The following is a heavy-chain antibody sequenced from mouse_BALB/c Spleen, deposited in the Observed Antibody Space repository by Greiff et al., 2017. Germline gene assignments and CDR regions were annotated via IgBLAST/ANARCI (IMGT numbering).Heavy chain of an antibody. CDR1: GFSLTSYG. Sequence: QVQLKESGPGLVAPSQSLSITCTVSGFSLTSYGVHWVRQPPGKGLEWLGMIWGDGSTDYNSALKSRLSISKDNSKSQVFLKMNSLQTDDTARYYCARDSRPRGFAYWGQGTLVTVSA. CDR3: ARDSRPRGFAY. V-gene: IGHV2-6-7*01. CDR2: IWGDGST. J-gene: IGHJ3*01.